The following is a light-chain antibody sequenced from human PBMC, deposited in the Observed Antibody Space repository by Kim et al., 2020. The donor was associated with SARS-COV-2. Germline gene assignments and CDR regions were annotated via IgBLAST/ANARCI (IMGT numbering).Light chain of an antibody. J-gene: IGLJ2*01. CDR2: EVT. V-gene: IGLV2-23*02. Sequence: QSALTQPASVSGSPGQSITISCTGTTTDIGNYNLVSWYQQHPGKAPKLMIYEVTKRPSAVSNRFSGSKSGSTASLTISGLQAEDEADYYCCSYAGSGTSGVVFGGGTKLTVL. CDR1: TTDIGNYNL. CDR3: CSYAGSGTSGVV.